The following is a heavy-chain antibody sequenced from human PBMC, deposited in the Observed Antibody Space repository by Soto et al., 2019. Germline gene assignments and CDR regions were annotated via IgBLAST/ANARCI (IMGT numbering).Heavy chain of an antibody. J-gene: IGHJ4*02. CDR2: ISSSGSTI. D-gene: IGHD5-12*01. Sequence: PXGSLILSCAASGFTFSDYYMNWIRQAPGKGLEWVSYISSSGSTIYYADSVKGRFAISRDNAKNSLYLQMNSLRAEDTAVYYCARDFGDIVATDWSYFDYWGQGTLVTVSS. CDR1: GFTFSDYY. V-gene: IGHV3-11*01. CDR3: ARDFGDIVATDWSYFDY.